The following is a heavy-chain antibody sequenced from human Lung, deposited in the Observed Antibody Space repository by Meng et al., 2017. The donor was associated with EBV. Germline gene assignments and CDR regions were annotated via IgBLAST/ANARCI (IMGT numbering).Heavy chain of an antibody. CDR1: GGSISSCGHY. J-gene: IGHJ4*02. Sequence: QLHASGAGLVKPSQTLSLPCAVSGGSISSCGHYCSWIRQHPGKGLEWIGYIYYSGSTYYNPSLKSLVSISVDTSNNQFSLKLSSVTAADTAVYYCARAVDTGYFDYWGQGTLVTVSS. CDR2: IYYSGST. D-gene: IGHD5-18*01. V-gene: IGHV4-31*01. CDR3: ARAVDTGYFDY.